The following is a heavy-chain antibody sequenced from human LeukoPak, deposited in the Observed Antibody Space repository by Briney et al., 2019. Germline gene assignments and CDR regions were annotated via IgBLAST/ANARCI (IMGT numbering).Heavy chain of an antibody. J-gene: IGHJ4*02. V-gene: IGHV3-7*01. CDR2: IKRDGSEK. Sequence: GGSLRLSCAASGFTFSSYWMSWVRQAPGKGLEWVANIKRDGSEKYYVDSVKGRFTISRDNAKNSLYLQMNSLRAEDTAVYYCATYYDFWSGYYGRFHYFDYWGQGTLVTVSS. CDR3: ATYYDFWSGYYGRFHYFDY. D-gene: IGHD3-3*01. CDR1: GFTFSSYW.